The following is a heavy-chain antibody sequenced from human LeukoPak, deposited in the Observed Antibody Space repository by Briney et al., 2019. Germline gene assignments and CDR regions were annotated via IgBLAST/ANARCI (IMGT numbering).Heavy chain of an antibody. CDR1: GFTFSDYY. J-gene: IGHJ3*02. CDR2: ISSSGSTI. V-gene: IGHV3-11*04. D-gene: IGHD3-9*01. Sequence: GGSLRLSCAASGFTFSDYYMSWIRQAPGKGLEWVSYISSSGSTIYYADSVKGRFTISRDNAKNSLYLQMISLRAEDTAVYYCARAAYSDILTGSDAFDIWGQGTMVTVSS. CDR3: ARAAYSDILTGSDAFDI.